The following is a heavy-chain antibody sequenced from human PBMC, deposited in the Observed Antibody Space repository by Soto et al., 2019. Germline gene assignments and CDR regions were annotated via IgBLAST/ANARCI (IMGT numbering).Heavy chain of an antibody. CDR2: IVVGSGNT. D-gene: IGHD6-13*01. Sequence: SVKVSCKTSGFTFTSSAVQWVRQARGQRLEWIGWIVVGSGNTNYAQKFQERVTITRDMSTSTAYMELSSLRSEDTAVYYCAADREAAAGWFDPWGQGTLVTVSS. CDR3: AADREAAAGWFDP. V-gene: IGHV1-58*01. J-gene: IGHJ5*02. CDR1: GFTFTSSA.